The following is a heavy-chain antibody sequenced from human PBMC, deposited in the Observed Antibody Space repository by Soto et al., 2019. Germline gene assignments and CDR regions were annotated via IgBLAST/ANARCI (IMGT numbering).Heavy chain of an antibody. V-gene: IGHV5-10-1*01. J-gene: IGHJ6*02. CDR2: IDPSDSYT. CDR3: SILPGAENCYYYYALDV. D-gene: IGHD2-2*01. CDR1: GGSITNYW. Sequence: GESQKISKKGSGGSITNYWSSWVRQMPGKGLEWMGRIDPSDSYTNYSPSFQGHVTISADKSISTAFLQWSSLKASDTAMYYCSILPGAENCYYYYALDVWGQGTTVTVSS.